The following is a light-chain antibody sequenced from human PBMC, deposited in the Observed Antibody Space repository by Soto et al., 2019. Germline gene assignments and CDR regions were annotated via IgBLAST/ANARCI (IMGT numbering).Light chain of an antibody. Sequence: IVLTQSPATLSLSPGERATLSCRASQSVSSYLAWYQQKPGQAPRLLIYDASNRATGIPARFRGSGSGTDFTLTISSLQSEDCAVYYCQQYKDWPLTFGGGTKVDIK. CDR3: QQYKDWPLT. V-gene: IGKV3-11*01. CDR1: QSVSSY. CDR2: DAS. J-gene: IGKJ4*01.